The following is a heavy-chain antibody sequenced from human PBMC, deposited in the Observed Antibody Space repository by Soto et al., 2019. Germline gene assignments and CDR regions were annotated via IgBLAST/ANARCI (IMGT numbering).Heavy chain of an antibody. D-gene: IGHD6-6*01. Sequence: QLQLQESGSGLVKPSQTLSLTCAVSGGSISSGGYSWSWIRQPPGKGLEWIGYIYHSGSTYYNPYLKRRGTISVDRSKNQFSLRLSSVTAADTAVYYCAGGIAARPLGYWGQGTRVTVSS. J-gene: IGHJ4*02. CDR2: IYHSGST. CDR1: GGSISSGGYS. V-gene: IGHV4-30-2*01. CDR3: AGGIAARPLGY.